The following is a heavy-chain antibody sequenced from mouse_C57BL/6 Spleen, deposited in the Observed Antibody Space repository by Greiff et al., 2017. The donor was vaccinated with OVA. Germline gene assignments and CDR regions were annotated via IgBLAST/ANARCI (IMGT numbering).Heavy chain of an antibody. D-gene: IGHD1-1*01. Sequence: EVKLVESGGDLVKPGGSLKLSCAASGFTFSSYGMSWVRQTPDKRLEWVATISSGGSYTYYPHSVKGRFTISRDTATNTLYLPMSRLKSEDTAMYYCARALTTVVATHWYVDVWGTGTTVTVSS. CDR2: ISSGGSYT. V-gene: IGHV5-6*01. J-gene: IGHJ1*03. CDR3: ARALTTVVATHWYVDV. CDR1: GFTFSSYG.